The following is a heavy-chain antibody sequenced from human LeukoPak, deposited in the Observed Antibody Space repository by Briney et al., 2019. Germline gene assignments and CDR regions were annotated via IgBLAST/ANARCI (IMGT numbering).Heavy chain of an antibody. V-gene: IGHV5-51*01. CDR2: IYPGDSDT. CDR3: ARHQYYYDSSGYYPNDAFDI. CDR1: GYSFTSYW. J-gene: IGHJ3*02. Sequence: GESLKISCKGSGYSFTSYWTGWVRQMPGKGLEWMGIIYPGDSDTRYSPSFQGQVTISADKSISTAYLQWSSLRASDTAMYSCARHQYYYDSSGYYPNDAFDIWGQGTMVTVSS. D-gene: IGHD3-22*01.